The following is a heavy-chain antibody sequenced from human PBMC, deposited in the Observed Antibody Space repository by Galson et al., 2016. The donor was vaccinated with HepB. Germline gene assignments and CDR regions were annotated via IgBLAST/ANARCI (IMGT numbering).Heavy chain of an antibody. CDR3: ARSLVSVTLIHYFSGMDV. J-gene: IGHJ6*02. Sequence: SVKVSCKASGYMFNLFGLSWVRQAPGQGLEWMGWISGNNGDTKFAEKFEGRVRMTRDTSTTTAYLEMLNLRPDDTAVYYCARSLVSVTLIHYFSGMDVWGQGTTVIVSS. V-gene: IGHV1-18*01. CDR2: ISGNNGDT. CDR1: GYMFNLFG. D-gene: IGHD2-8*01.